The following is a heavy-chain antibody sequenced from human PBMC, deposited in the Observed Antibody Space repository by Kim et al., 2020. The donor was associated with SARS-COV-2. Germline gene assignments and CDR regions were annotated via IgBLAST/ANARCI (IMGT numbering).Heavy chain of an antibody. V-gene: IGHV3-23*01. CDR3: AKWGTFCTSPTCYSFFDY. CDR2: ISDSGART. Sequence: GGPLRLSCAASGFTFSSFAMSWVRPAPGKGLEWVSAISDSGARTYYADSVKGRFTISRDNSNTTLRLQMNSLTAEDTAIYYCAKWGTFCTSPTCYSFFDYWGPRSLVTVSS. CDR1: GFTFSSFA. J-gene: IGHJ4*02. D-gene: IGHD2-15*01.